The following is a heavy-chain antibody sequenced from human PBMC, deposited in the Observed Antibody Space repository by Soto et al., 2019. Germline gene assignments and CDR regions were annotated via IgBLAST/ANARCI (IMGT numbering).Heavy chain of an antibody. CDR1: GGTFSSYA. CDR3: ARTNDFWSGYYIRHYYYGMDV. V-gene: IGHV1-69*06. Sequence: ASVKVSCKASGGTFSSYAISWVRQAPGQGLEWMGGIIPIFGTANYAQKFQGRVTITADKSTSTAYMELSSLRSEDTAVYYCARTNDFWSGYYIRHYYYGMDVWGQGTTVTVSS. D-gene: IGHD3-3*01. CDR2: IIPIFGTA. J-gene: IGHJ6*02.